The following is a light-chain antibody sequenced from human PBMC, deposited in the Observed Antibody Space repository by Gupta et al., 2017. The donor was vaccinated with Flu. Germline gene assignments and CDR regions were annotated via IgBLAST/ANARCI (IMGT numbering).Light chain of an antibody. Sequence: GSPGQSVTISCTGTSSDVGGYNYVSWYQQHPGKAPKLMIYEVSKRPSGVPDRFSGSKSGNPASLTVSGLQAEDEADYYCSSYAGSNNLEFGG. CDR3: SSYAGSNNLE. CDR2: EVS. J-gene: IGLJ3*02. CDR1: SSDVGGYNY. V-gene: IGLV2-8*01.